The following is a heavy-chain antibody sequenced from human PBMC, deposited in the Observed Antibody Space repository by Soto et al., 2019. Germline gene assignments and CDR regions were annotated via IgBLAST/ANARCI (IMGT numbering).Heavy chain of an antibody. CDR1: GYTFTGYY. J-gene: IGHJ5*02. CDR2: INPNSGGT. D-gene: IGHD3-3*01. V-gene: IGHV1-2*02. CDR3: ARASITIFGVVSWFDP. Sequence: ASVKVSCKASGYTFTGYYMHWVRQAPGQGLEWMGWINPNSGGTNYAQKFQGRVTMTRDTSISTAYMELSRLRSDDTAVYYCARASITIFGVVSWFDPWGQGTLVTVS.